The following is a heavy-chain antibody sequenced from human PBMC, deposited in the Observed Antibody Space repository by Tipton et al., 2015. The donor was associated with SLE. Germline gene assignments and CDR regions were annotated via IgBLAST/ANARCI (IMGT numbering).Heavy chain of an antibody. CDR3: ARVSGDGTVSLDS. D-gene: IGHD7-27*01. V-gene: IGHV3-43*01. Sequence: SLRLSCTASGFSFGDYSLHWVRQAPGKGLQWISHISWDGGDTYYTESVRGRFTASSDNNKNSLFLQMTSLRPDDSALYYCARVSGDGTVSLDSWGQGTLVTVSS. CDR1: GFSFGDYS. CDR2: ISWDGGDT. J-gene: IGHJ4*02.